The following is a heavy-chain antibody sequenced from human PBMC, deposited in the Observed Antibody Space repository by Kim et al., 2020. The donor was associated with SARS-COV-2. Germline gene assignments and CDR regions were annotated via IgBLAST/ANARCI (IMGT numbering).Heavy chain of an antibody. CDR3: ARNTGLRSWADY. CDR2: ITAHNGDT. J-gene: IGHJ4*02. CDR1: GYTFTSYS. V-gene: IGHV1-18*01. Sequence: ASVKVSCKASGYTFTSYSFSWVRQAPGQGLEWMGWITAHNGDTRYAQKFQGRVTMTTDTSTKTAYMELTSLRSDDTAVYYCARNTGLRSWADYWGQGTLVTVSS. D-gene: IGHD2-15*01.